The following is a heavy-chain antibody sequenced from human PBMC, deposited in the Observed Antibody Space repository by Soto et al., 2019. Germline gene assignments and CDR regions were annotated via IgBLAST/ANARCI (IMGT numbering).Heavy chain of an antibody. CDR1: GFPFSSYW. V-gene: IGHV3-74*01. CDR2: INIDGRSR. Sequence: EVQVVESGGGLVQPGGSLRLSCAAAGFPFSSYWMHWVRQAPGKGLVWVSRINIDGRSRFYADSVKGRFTISRDDAKNTVDLQMNSRRAEYTAVYYCVRGRQNRYGMDVWGQGATVTVSS. CDR3: VRGRQNRYGMDV. J-gene: IGHJ6*02.